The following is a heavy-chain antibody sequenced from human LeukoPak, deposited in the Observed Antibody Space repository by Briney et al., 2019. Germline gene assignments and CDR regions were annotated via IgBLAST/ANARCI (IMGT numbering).Heavy chain of an antibody. CDR1: GFTFSDYG. CDR2: IWYDGRNK. V-gene: IGHV3-33*06. CDR3: AKDAPYYDFWSGNPDY. J-gene: IGHJ4*02. D-gene: IGHD3-3*01. Sequence: GGSLRLSCAASGFTFSDYGMHWVRQTPGKGLEWVAVIWYDGRNKYYGDSVKGRFTISRDNSKNTLYLQMNSLRAEDTAVYYCAKDAPYYDFWSGNPDYWGQGTLVTVSS.